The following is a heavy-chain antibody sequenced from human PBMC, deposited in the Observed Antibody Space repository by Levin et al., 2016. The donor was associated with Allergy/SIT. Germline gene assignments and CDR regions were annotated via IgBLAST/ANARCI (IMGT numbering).Heavy chain of an antibody. CDR2: ISGSGGST. CDR1: GFTFTDHG. V-gene: IGHV3-23*01. J-gene: IGHJ4*02. CDR3: AKGNGAGVVFYDFWSAYYFDY. D-gene: IGHD3-3*01. Sequence: GGSLRLSCAASGFTFTDHGMSWVRQAPGKGLEWVSGISGSGGSTYFADSVKGRFTISRDNSKNTVDLQMNSLRAEDTAIYYCAKGNGAGVVFYDFWSAYYFDYWGQGTLVTVSS.